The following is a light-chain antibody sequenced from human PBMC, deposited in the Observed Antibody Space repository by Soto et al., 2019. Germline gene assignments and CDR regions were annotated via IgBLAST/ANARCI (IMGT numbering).Light chain of an antibody. Sequence: QSVLTQPASLSGSPGQSITISCTGTSSEVGSYNLVSWYQQHPGKAPKLMIYEVSKRPSGVSNRLSGSKSGNTASLTISGLQAEDEADYYCCSYAGSSTFYVFGTGTKVTVL. CDR2: EVS. V-gene: IGLV2-23*02. J-gene: IGLJ1*01. CDR1: SSEVGSYNL. CDR3: CSYAGSSTFYV.